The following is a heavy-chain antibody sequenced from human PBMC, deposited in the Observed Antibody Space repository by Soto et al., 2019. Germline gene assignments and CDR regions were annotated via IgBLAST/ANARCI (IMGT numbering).Heavy chain of an antibody. CDR3: AKGDRIAAAVHFDY. CDR2: ISYDGGNK. J-gene: IGHJ4*02. CDR1: GFTFSSYG. D-gene: IGHD6-13*01. Sequence: QVQLVESGGGVVQPGRSLRLSCAASGFTFSSYGMHWVRHAPGKGLEWVAVISYDGGNKYYADSVKGRFTISRDNSKNTLYLQMNSLRAEDTAVYYCAKGDRIAAAVHFDYWGQGTLVTVSS. V-gene: IGHV3-30*18.